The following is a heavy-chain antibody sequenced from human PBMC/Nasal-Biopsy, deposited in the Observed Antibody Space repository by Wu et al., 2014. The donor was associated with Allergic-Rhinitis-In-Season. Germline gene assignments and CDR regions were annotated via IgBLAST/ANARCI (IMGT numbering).Heavy chain of an antibody. CDR1: GDSISGYY. Sequence: TLSLTCSVSGDSISGYYWSWIRQPAGKGLEWIGRILSSGSTNYNPSLKSRVTMSVDTSKNKFSLKLNSVTAADTATYYCARSATSGSAYYTPFDFWGQ. CDR3: ARSATSGSAYYTPFDF. D-gene: IGHD3-22*01. CDR2: ILSSGST. J-gene: IGHJ4*02. V-gene: IGHV4-4*07.